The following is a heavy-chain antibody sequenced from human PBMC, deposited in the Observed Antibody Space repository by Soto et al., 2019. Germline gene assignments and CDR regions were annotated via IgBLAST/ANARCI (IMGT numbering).Heavy chain of an antibody. Sequence: QVQLVQSGAEVKKPGASVKVSCKASGYTFTSYGISWVRQAPGQGLEWMGWISAYNGNTNYAQKLQGRVTMTTDTSTSTAYMELRSLRSDDTAVYYCARDSDYGPPSGYYYYYGMDVWGQGTTVTVSS. D-gene: IGHD4-17*01. V-gene: IGHV1-18*01. CDR3: ARDSDYGPPSGYYYYYGMDV. CDR2: ISAYNGNT. J-gene: IGHJ6*02. CDR1: GYTFTSYG.